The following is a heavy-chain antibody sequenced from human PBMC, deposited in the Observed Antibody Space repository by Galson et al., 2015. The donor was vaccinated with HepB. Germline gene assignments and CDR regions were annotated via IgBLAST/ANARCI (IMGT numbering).Heavy chain of an antibody. J-gene: IGHJ4*02. CDR1: GFTFSSYD. Sequence: SLRLSCAASGFTFSSYDMHWVRQATGKGLEWVSAIGTAGDTYYPGSVKGRFTISRENAKNSLYLQMNSLRAGDTAVYYCARVGYGGGSDYWGQGTLVTVSS. CDR3: ARVGYGGGSDY. V-gene: IGHV3-13*01. D-gene: IGHD4-23*01. CDR2: IGTAGDT.